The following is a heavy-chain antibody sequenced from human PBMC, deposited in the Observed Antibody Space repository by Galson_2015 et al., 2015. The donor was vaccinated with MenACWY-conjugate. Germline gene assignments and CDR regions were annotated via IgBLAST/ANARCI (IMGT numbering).Heavy chain of an antibody. D-gene: IGHD3-16*01. J-gene: IGHJ4*02. CDR1: GFTFSSHA. Sequence: SLRLSCAASGFTFSSHAMSWVRRTPAKGLEWVSTISGRGGSTYYADSVKGRFTISRDNSRDTLSLLMNSLGAEDTALYYCAKGGDGANFDYWGQGTLVTVSS. V-gene: IGHV3-23*01. CDR2: ISGRGGST. CDR3: AKGGDGANFDY.